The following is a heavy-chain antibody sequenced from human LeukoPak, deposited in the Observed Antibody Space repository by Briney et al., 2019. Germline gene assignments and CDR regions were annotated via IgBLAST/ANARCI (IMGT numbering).Heavy chain of an antibody. CDR3: TKLENSCSGGSCYSVDY. CDR2: IRYDGSNK. D-gene: IGHD2-15*01. J-gene: IGHJ4*02. Sequence: GGSLRLSCGASGFVFDSHDMHWVRQAPGKGLEWVAFIRYDGSNKYYADSVKGRFTISRDNSKNTLYLQMNSLRAEDTAVYYCTKLENSCSGGSCYSVDYWGQGTLVTVSS. V-gene: IGHV3-30*02. CDR1: GFVFDSHD.